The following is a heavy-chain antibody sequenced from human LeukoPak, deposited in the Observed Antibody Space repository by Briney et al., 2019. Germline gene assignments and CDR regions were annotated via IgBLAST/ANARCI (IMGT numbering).Heavy chain of an antibody. CDR2: MSHSGST. V-gene: IGHV4-30-2*01. J-gene: IGHJ5*02. D-gene: IGHD6-25*01. CDR1: GGSISSGGSS. CDR3: ARYPAENWFDP. Sequence: SSQTLSLTCAVSGGSISSGGSSWSWIRQPPGKGLEWIGYMSHSGSTYYNPSLKSRVTISVDRSKDQISLKLSSLTAADTAVYYCARYPAENWFDPWGQGTLVSVSS.